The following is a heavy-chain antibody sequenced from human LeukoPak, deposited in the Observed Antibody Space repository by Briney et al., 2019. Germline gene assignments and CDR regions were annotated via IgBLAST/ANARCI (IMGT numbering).Heavy chain of an antibody. Sequence: PSETLSLTCTVSGGSISSGGYDWSWIRQHPGKGLEWIGYIYYSGSTYYNPSLKSRVTISVDTSKNQFSLKLSSVTAADTAVYYCARAGLDYYDSSGYLSFDYWGQGTLVTVSS. D-gene: IGHD3-22*01. CDR3: ARAGLDYYDSSGYLSFDY. J-gene: IGHJ4*02. V-gene: IGHV4-31*03. CDR2: IYYSGST. CDR1: GGSISSGGYD.